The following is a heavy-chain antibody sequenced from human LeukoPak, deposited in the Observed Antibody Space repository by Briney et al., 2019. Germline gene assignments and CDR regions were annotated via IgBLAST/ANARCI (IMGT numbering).Heavy chain of an antibody. CDR3: ARGCSSTSCWLRMDV. J-gene: IGHJ6*02. CDR1: GGSISTFY. D-gene: IGHD2-2*01. CDR2: IDYSGST. Sequence: SETLSLTCIVSGGSISTFYWSWIRQPPGKGLEWIGYIDYSGSTSYNPSLKSRVTMSIDTSKNQFSLKLSSLTAGDTAVYYCARGCSSTSCWLRMDVWGQGTTVTVSS. V-gene: IGHV4-59*12.